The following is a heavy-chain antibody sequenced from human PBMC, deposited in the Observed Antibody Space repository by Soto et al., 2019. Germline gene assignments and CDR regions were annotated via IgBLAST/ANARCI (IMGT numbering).Heavy chain of an antibody. D-gene: IGHD3-9*01. J-gene: IGHJ4*02. CDR3: ARMVTGRTSDWVKLDY. CDR1: GFSLTTRGMC. V-gene: IGHV2-70*01. Sequence: SGPTLVNPTETLTLTCTISGFSLTTRGMCLTWIRQPPGKALEWLALIDWSGDKNYTTSLRPRLTLSKGTSKNQVVLKMTNMNPMDTGTYYCARMVTGRTSDWVKLDYWGPGTLVTVSS. CDR2: IDWSGDK.